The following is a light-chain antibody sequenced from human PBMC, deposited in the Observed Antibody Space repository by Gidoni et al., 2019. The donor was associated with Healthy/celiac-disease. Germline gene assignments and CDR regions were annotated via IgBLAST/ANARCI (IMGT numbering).Light chain of an antibody. CDR3: QQLNSYHQIT. CDR2: AAS. CDR1: QGISSY. Sequence: DIQLTQSPSFLSASVGDRVTITCRASQGISSYLAWYQQKPGKAPKLLIYAASTLQSGVPSRFSGSGSGTEFTLTISSLQPEDFATYYCQQLNSYHQITFXGXTKVEIK. V-gene: IGKV1-9*01. J-gene: IGKJ4*01.